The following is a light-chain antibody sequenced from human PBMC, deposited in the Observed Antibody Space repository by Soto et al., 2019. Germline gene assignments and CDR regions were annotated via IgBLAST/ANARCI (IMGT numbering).Light chain of an antibody. CDR3: QQYRTSPPPWT. Sequence: SVSSSYLAWYQQKPGQAPRLLIYGASSRATGIPDRFSGSGSGTDFSLHISRLEPEDFAVYYCQQYRTSPPPWTCRQGTRVEIK. CDR2: GAS. V-gene: IGKV3-20*01. J-gene: IGKJ1*01. CDR1: SVSSSY.